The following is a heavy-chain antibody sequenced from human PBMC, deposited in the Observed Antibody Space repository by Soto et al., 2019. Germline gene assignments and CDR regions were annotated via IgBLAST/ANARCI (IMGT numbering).Heavy chain of an antibody. CDR1: GGSISSGDYY. D-gene: IGHD3-9*01. Sequence: QVQLQESGPGLVKPSQTLSLTCTVSGGSISSGDYYWSWIRQPPWKGLEWIGYIYYSGSTYYNPYLRRRLTIAVDTATNQFALKLSSVTAADTAVYYCASDAYDILAGSGGYYYGMDVWGQGTTVTVSS. V-gene: IGHV4-30-4*01. CDR3: ASDAYDILAGSGGYYYGMDV. J-gene: IGHJ6*02. CDR2: IYYSGST.